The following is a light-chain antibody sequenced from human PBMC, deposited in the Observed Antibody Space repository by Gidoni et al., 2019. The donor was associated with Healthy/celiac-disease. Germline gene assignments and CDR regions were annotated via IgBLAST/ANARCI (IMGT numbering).Light chain of an antibody. J-gene: IGKJ1*01. CDR2: GAS. V-gene: IGKV3-15*01. CDR1: QSVSSN. Sequence: EIVMTQSPATLSVSPGERATLSCRASQSVSSNLALYQQKPGQAPRRLIYGASTRATGIPARFSGSGSGTEFTLTISSLQSEDFAVYYCQQYNNWPPTFGQGTKVEIK. CDR3: QQYNNWPPT.